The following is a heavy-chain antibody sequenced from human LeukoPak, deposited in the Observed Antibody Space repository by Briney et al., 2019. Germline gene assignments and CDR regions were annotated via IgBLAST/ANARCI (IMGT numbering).Heavy chain of an antibody. CDR2: ISSSGSTI. D-gene: IGHD3-22*01. CDR3: ARAQPTYYYDSSGYLSSHYYYMDV. V-gene: IGHV3-11*01. Sequence: GGSLRLSCAASRFTFSDYYMSWIRQAPGKGLEWVSYISSSGSTIYYADSVKGRFTISRDNAKNSLYLQMNSLRAEDTAVYYCARAQPTYYYDSSGYLSSHYYYMDVWGKGTTVTVSS. CDR1: RFTFSDYY. J-gene: IGHJ6*03.